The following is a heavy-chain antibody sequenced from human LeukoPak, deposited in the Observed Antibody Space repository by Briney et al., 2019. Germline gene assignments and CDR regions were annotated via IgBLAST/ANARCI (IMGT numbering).Heavy chain of an antibody. J-gene: IGHJ4*02. D-gene: IGHD2-15*01. CDR3: ARSRLLGYCSGGSCYRFDY. V-gene: IGHV4-34*01. CDR1: GGSFSGYY. CDR2: INHSGST. Sequence: PSETLSLTCAVYGGSFSGYYWSWIRQPPGKGLEWIGEINHSGSTNYNPSLKSRVTISVDTSKNQFSLKLSSVTAADTAVYYCARSRLLGYCSGGSCYRFDYWGQGTLVTVSS.